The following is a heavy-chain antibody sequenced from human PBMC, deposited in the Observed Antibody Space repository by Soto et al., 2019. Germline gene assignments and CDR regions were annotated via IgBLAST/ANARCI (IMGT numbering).Heavy chain of an antibody. V-gene: IGHV4-4*02. CDR2: IYHNGTT. D-gene: IGHD6-19*01. CDR1: GGSITTNW. Sequence: QVHLQESGPGLVKPSGTLSLTCAVSGGSITTNWWSWVRQPPGKGLEGIGAIYHNGTTNYNPSLRGRVSISVNQSNNPFSLNLNSVTAADSAISYCARHIAVPRTRGFDYWGQGNLVTVSS. CDR3: ARHIAVPRTRGFDY. J-gene: IGHJ4*02.